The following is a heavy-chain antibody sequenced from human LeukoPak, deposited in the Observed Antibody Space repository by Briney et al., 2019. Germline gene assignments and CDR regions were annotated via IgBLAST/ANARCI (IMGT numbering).Heavy chain of an antibody. CDR2: IYYSGST. J-gene: IGHJ4*02. CDR3: ARARAWPYYGSGSYLPN. D-gene: IGHD3-10*01. CDR1: GGSISSYY. V-gene: IGHV4-59*01. Sequence: PSETLSLTCIVSGGSISSYYWSWIRQPPGKGLEWIGYIYYSGSTNYNPSLRSRVTMSVDTSKNQFSLKLTSVTAADTAVYYCARARAWPYYGSGSYLPNWGQGTLVTVSS.